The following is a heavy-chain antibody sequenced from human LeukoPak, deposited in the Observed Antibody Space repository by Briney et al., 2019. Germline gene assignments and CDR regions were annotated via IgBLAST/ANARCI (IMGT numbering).Heavy chain of an antibody. CDR3: AREAVAGTGIDY. D-gene: IGHD6-19*01. V-gene: IGHV4-59*01. CDR2: IYYSGST. J-gene: IGHJ4*02. CDR1: GGSISSYY. Sequence: PSETLSLTYTVSGGSISSYYWSWIRQPPGKGLEWIGYIYYSGSTNYNPSLKSRVTISVDTSKNQFSLKLSSVTAADTAVYYCAREAVAGTGIDYWGQGTLVTVSS.